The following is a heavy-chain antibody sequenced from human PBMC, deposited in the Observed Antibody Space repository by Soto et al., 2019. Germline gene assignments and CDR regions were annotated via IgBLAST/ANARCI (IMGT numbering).Heavy chain of an antibody. CDR3: AKGTIFGVVPAWGGSAP. V-gene: IGHV3-23*01. D-gene: IGHD3-3*01. CDR1: GFTFSSYA. CDR2: ISGSGGST. Sequence: GGSLRLSCAASGFTFSSYAMSWVRQAPGKGLEWVSAISGSGGSTYYADSVKGRFTISGDNSKNTLYLQMNSLRAEDTAVYYCAKGTIFGVVPAWGGSAPWGQGTLVTVSS. J-gene: IGHJ5*02.